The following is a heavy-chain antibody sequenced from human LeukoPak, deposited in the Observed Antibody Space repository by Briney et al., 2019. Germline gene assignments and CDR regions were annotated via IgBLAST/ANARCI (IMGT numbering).Heavy chain of an antibody. CDR3: MSYAGRSDDY. J-gene: IGHJ4*02. D-gene: IGHD3-16*01. CDR1: GFTFSSYS. Sequence: PGGSLGLSCAASGFTFSSYSMNWVRQAPGKGLEWVSSISSSSSYRYYADSVKGRFTISRDNAKNSLHLQMNSLRAEDTAVYYCMSYAGRSDDYWGQGTLVTVSS. CDR2: ISSSSSYR. V-gene: IGHV3-21*01.